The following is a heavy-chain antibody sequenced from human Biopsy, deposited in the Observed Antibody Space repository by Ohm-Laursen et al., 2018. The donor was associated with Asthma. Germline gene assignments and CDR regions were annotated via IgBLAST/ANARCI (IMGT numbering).Heavy chain of an antibody. CDR2: INPNSGGT. CDR3: ARGQKSAGDRWFDP. V-gene: IGHV1-2*06. D-gene: IGHD6-13*01. CDR1: GYNFISFA. J-gene: IGHJ5*02. Sequence: ASVKVSCKASGYNFISFAIHWVRQAPGQRLEWMGRINPNSGGTDYAQKFQGRVTMTRDTSISTAYMEVSRLRSDDTAVYYCARGQKSAGDRWFDPWGQGTLVTVSS.